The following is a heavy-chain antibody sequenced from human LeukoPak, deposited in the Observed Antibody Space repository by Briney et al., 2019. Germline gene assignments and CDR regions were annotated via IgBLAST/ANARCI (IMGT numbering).Heavy chain of an antibody. CDR1: GGSISSSNW. CDR3: ARNVDTAMGGFDY. D-gene: IGHD5-18*01. Sequence: SETLSLTCAVSGGSISSSNWWSWVRQPPGKGLEWIGEIYHSGSTNYNPSLKSRVTISVDKSKNQFSLKLSSVTAADTAVYYCARNVDTAMGGFDYWGQGTLVTVSS. CDR2: IYHSGST. J-gene: IGHJ4*02. V-gene: IGHV4-4*02.